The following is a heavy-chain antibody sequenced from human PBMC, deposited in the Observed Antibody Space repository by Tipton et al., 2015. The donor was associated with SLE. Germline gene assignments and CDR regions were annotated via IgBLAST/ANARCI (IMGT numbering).Heavy chain of an antibody. CDR3: ARERLQFYSFEY. Sequence: TLSLTCTVSGASISSDSYYWSWIRQPAGKGMEWIGHIYSSGSTNYNPSLKSRVTISIDTSKNQFSLKLTSVAAADTAMYYCARERLQFYSFEYWGQGTPVTVYS. CDR1: GASISSDSYY. D-gene: IGHD5-24*01. J-gene: IGHJ4*02. CDR2: IYSSGST. V-gene: IGHV4-61*09.